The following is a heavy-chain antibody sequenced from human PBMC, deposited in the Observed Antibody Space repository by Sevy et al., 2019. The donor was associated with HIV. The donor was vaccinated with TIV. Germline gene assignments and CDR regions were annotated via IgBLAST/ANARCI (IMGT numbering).Heavy chain of an antibody. J-gene: IGHJ6*02. CDR2: ISYDGSNK. CDR3: AKDSHCISTSCFFYYYGMDV. CDR1: GFTFSSYG. D-gene: IGHD2-2*01. V-gene: IGHV3-30*18. Sequence: GGSLRLSCAASGFTFSSYGMHWVRQAPGKGLEWVAVISYDGSNKYYADSVKGRFTLSRDNSKNTLYLQMNSLGAEDTAVYYCAKDSHCISTSCFFYYYGMDVWGQGTTVTVSS.